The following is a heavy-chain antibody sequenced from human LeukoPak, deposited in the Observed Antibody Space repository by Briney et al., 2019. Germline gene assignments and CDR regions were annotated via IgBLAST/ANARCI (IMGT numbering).Heavy chain of an antibody. CDR2: IYTSGST. J-gene: IGHJ6*02. V-gene: IGHV4-61*02. CDR3: ARGFTIKGYYYGMDV. CDR1: GGSISSGSYY. Sequence: SETLSLTCTVSGGSISSGSYYWSWLRQPAGMGLKWIGRIYTSGSTNYNPSLKSRITISADTSKHQFSLKLSSVAAADTAVYYCARGFTIKGYYYGMDVWGQGTTVTVS.